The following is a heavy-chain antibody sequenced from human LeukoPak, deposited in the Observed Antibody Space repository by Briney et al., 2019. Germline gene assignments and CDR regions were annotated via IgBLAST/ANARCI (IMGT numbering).Heavy chain of an antibody. V-gene: IGHV3-23*01. J-gene: IGHJ4*02. CDR2: ISGSGGST. Sequence: GGSLRLACAASGFTFSSYAMSWVRQAPGKGLEWVSAISGSGGSTYYADSVKGRFTISRDNSKNTLYLQMNSLRAEDTAVYYCARELGYCSGGSCYFPFDYWGQGTLVTVSS. CDR3: ARELGYCSGGSCYFPFDY. D-gene: IGHD2-15*01. CDR1: GFTFSSYA.